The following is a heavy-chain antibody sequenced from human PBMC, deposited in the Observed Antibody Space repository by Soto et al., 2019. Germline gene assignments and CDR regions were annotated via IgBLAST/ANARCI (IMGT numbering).Heavy chain of an antibody. J-gene: IGHJ5*02. D-gene: IGHD3-16*01. CDR3: ARDKANVGGYNQFDP. CDR2: IYHSGTT. Sequence: LLRTLSLTCAVSGASIRGSKWWSWVRQPPGKGLEWIGDIYHSGTTNYNPSLKSRVTMSVDKSKNQFSLNLTSVTAADTAVYYCARDKANVGGYNQFDPWGPGTLVTVPQ. CDR1: GASIRGSKW. V-gene: IGHV4-4*03.